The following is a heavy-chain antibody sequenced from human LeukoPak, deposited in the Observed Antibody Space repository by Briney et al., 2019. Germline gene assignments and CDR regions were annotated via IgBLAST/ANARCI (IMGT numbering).Heavy chain of an antibody. V-gene: IGHV3-48*01. Sequence: PGGSLRLSCAASGFTFSTYSMNWVRQAPGKGLEWVSYISSSGSLRHNSDSVKGRFTISRDNAKNSLYLQMNTLRADDTAVYYCVRVGIASTDDNRFDAWGQGTLVTVSS. CDR3: VRVGIASTDDNRFDA. D-gene: IGHD2-21*01. CDR1: GFTFSTYS. CDR2: ISSSGSLR. J-gene: IGHJ5*02.